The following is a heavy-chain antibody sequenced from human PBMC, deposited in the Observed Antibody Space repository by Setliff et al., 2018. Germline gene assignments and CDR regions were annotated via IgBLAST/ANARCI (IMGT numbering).Heavy chain of an antibody. CDR1: GGIFNSFS. CDR2: IIPLFETT. Sequence: ASVKVSCKASGGIFNSFSITWVRQAPGQGLEWMGRIIPLFETTNYVEKFQGRVTITADKSTSTAYMELSRLTSEDTAVYYCALEYSNSSPTVYYYMDVWGKGTTVT. J-gene: IGHJ6*03. CDR3: ALEYSNSSPTVYYYMDV. D-gene: IGHD6-6*01. V-gene: IGHV1-69*06.